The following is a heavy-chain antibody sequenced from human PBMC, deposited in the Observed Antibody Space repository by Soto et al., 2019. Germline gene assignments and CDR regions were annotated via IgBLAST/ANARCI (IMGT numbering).Heavy chain of an antibody. D-gene: IGHD5-12*01. Sequence: PGGSLRLSCAASGFTFSSYGMHWVRQAPGKGLEWVAVISYDGSNKYYADSVKGRFTISRDNSKNTLYLQMNSLRAEDTAVYYCAKDLRDIVATILDYWGQGTLVTVSS. CDR2: ISYDGSNK. V-gene: IGHV3-30*18. J-gene: IGHJ4*02. CDR3: AKDLRDIVATILDY. CDR1: GFTFSSYG.